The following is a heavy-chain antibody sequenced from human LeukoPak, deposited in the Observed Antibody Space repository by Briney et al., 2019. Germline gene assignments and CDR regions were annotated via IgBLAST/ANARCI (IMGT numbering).Heavy chain of an antibody. CDR1: GFTFSSYA. D-gene: IGHD3-10*01. CDR3: ARVARLGGSGSYQLYY. V-gene: IGHV3-30*04. J-gene: IGHJ4*02. CDR2: ISYDGNNK. Sequence: GRSLRLSCAASGFTFSSYAMHWVRQAPGKGLEWVTIISYDGNNKYYADSVKGRFTISRDNSKNTLYLQMNSLRAEDTAVYYCARVARLGGSGSYQLYYWGQGTLVTVSS.